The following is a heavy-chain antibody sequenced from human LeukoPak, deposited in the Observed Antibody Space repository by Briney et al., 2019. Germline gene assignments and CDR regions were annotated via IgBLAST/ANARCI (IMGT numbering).Heavy chain of an antibody. J-gene: IGHJ3*02. Sequence: GGSLRLSCAASGFTSDDYAMHWVRQAPGKGLEWVSGISWNSGSIGYADSVKGRFTISRDNAKNSLYLQMNSLRAEDTALYYCAKAAGQWANAFDIWGQGTMVTVSS. CDR2: ISWNSGSI. CDR1: GFTSDDYA. CDR3: AKAAGQWANAFDI. D-gene: IGHD6-19*01. V-gene: IGHV3-9*02.